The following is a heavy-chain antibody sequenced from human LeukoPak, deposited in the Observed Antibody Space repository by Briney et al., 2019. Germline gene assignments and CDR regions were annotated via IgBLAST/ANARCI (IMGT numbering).Heavy chain of an antibody. V-gene: IGHV1-2*06. Sequence: ASVKFSCKASGYTFSDYYIHRVRQAPGQGLEWMGRINPNSRGTNYAQKFQGRVTMTRDTSISTAYMELSRLRSDDTALYYCARAGVWDYSDTSGYHNGAFDIWGQGTMVTVSS. J-gene: IGHJ3*02. D-gene: IGHD3-22*01. CDR3: ARAGVWDYSDTSGYHNGAFDI. CDR1: GYTFSDYY. CDR2: INPNSRGT.